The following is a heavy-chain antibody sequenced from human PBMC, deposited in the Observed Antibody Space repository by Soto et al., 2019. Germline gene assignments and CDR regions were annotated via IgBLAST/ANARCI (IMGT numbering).Heavy chain of an antibody. V-gene: IGHV3-33*01. Sequence: QVQLVESGGGVAQPGRSLRLSCAASGFMFSSHGMHWIRQAPGKGLEWVAVIWYDGSNKYYADSVKGRFTISRDNSKNTLYLQMNSLRVEDTAVYYCGPDTLDYWGQGTVVTVSS. CDR1: GFMFSSHG. CDR3: GPDTLDY. J-gene: IGHJ4*02. CDR2: IWYDGSNK.